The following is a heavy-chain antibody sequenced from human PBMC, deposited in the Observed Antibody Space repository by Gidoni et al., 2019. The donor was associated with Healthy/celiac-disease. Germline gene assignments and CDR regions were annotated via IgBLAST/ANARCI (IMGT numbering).Heavy chain of an antibody. D-gene: IGHD2-2*01. Sequence: QVQLQQWGAGLLKPSETLSLTCAVYGGSFSGYYWSWIRQPPGKGLEWIGEINQSGSTNHNPSLKSRVTISVDTSKNQFSLKLSSVTAADTAVYYCARFVSEVVPETADSNQPPQDAFDIWGQGTMVTVSS. CDR3: ARFVSEVVPETADSNQPPQDAFDI. V-gene: IGHV4-34*01. CDR1: GGSFSGYY. J-gene: IGHJ3*02. CDR2: INQSGST.